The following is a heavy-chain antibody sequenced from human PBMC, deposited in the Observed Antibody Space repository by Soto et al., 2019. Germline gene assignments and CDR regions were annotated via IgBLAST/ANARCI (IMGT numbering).Heavy chain of an antibody. V-gene: IGHV5-51*01. CDR2: IYPGDSDT. Sequence: LGESLKISCKGSGYSFTSYWIGWVRQMPGKGLEWMGIIYPGDSDTRYSPSFQGQVTISADKSISTAYLQWSSLKASDTAMYYCARSGEGYCISTSCRDNWFDPWGQGTLVTVSS. CDR3: ARSGEGYCISTSCRDNWFDP. CDR1: GYSFTSYW. D-gene: IGHD2-2*01. J-gene: IGHJ5*02.